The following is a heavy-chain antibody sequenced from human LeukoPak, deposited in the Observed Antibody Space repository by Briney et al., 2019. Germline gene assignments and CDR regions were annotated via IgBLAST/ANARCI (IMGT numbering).Heavy chain of an antibody. CDR1: GFTFSDYY. J-gene: IGHJ4*02. CDR2: ISTSVTII. Sequence: GSLRLSCXASGFTFSDYYMSWIRQAPGQGLEWVSYISTSVTIIYYAGSVKGRFTISRDNAKNSLYLQMNSLRAEDTAVYYCARDFHYYDSSGLPGYWGQGTLVTVSS. CDR3: ARDFHYYDSSGLPGY. D-gene: IGHD3-22*01. V-gene: IGHV3-11*04.